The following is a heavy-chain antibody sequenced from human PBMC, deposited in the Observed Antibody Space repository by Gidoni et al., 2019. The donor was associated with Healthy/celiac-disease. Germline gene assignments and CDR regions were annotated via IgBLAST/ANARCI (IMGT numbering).Heavy chain of an antibody. Sequence: EWVPVMSYDGSNKYYADSWKGRFTISRDNSKNTLYLQMTSLRAEDTAVYYCARDFSTGYFVYWGQGTLVTVSS. V-gene: IGHV3-30-3*01. J-gene: IGHJ4*02. CDR2: MSYDGSNK. CDR3: ARDFSTGYFVY.